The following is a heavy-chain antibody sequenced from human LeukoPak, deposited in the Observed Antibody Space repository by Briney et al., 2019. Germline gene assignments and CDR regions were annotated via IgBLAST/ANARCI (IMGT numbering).Heavy chain of an antibody. D-gene: IGHD2-21*02. J-gene: IGHJ4*02. Sequence: GGSLRLSCAVSGFTFTSYWMSWVRQAPGKGLEWVANINEDGSYKFHADSVKVRLTISRDNSKNSLYLQMSSLRADDTAVYYCARDATRGGDNDYWGQGTRVIVSS. CDR1: GFTFTSYW. CDR3: ARDATRGGDNDY. V-gene: IGHV3-7*01. CDR2: INEDGSYK.